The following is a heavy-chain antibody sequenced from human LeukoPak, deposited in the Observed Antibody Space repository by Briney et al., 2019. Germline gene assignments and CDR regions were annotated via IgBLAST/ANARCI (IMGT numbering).Heavy chain of an antibody. D-gene: IGHD3-10*01. CDR2: IYYSGST. CDR3: ARDSYGSGSYGPSDWFDP. V-gene: IGHV4-39*07. J-gene: IGHJ5*02. Sequence: WVRQPPGKGLEWIGSIYYSGSTYYNPSLTSRVTISVDTSKNQFSLKLSSVTAADTAVYYCARDSYGSGSYGPSDWFDPWGQGTLVTVSS.